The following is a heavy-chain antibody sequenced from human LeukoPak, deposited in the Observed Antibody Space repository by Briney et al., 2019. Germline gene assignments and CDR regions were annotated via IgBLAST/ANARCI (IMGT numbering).Heavy chain of an antibody. D-gene: IGHD6-19*01. CDR3: ARHRPYSSGWRHFDY. V-gene: IGHV5-51*01. Sequence: GESLKISCKGFGYSFTTYWIAWVRQMPGKGLEWMGIIYPGDSDTRYSPSFQGQVTMSADKSISTAYLQWSSLKASDTAMYYCARHRPYSSGWRHFDYWGQGTLVTVSS. J-gene: IGHJ4*02. CDR2: IYPGDSDT. CDR1: GYSFTTYW.